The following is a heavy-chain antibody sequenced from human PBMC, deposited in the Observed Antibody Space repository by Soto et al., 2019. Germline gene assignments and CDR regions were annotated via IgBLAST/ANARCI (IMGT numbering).Heavy chain of an antibody. CDR2: IIPTFDTP. V-gene: IGHV1-69*01. CDR3: AVAMVREILIFESSGMHV. D-gene: IGHD3-10*01. J-gene: IGHJ6*02. CDR1: GGSFNNYA. Sequence: QVHLVQSGAEVKKPGSSVKVSCKTSGGSFNNYAVSWVRQAPGQGREWMGGIIPTFDTPNYEQKIQDRVTLIADESTRTVYLELRSLRSNDTAVYYCAVAMVREILIFESSGMHVWGQGTTVIVSS.